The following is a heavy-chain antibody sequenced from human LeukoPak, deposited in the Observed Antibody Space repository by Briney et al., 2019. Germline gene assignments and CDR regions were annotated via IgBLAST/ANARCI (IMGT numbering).Heavy chain of an antibody. CDR3: ARGYDGSLIRYYYSFGLDV. J-gene: IGHJ6*02. V-gene: IGHV3-30-3*01. Sequence: PGGTLRLSCAASKFTFNTYSLHWVRQAPGKGLEGVAVISFDGSNKYYADSVKGRFTISRDNSKNTLFLQMNSLRAEDTAVYYCARGYDGSLIRYYYSFGLDVWGQGTAVTVSS. CDR2: ISFDGSNK. D-gene: IGHD3-10*01. CDR1: KFTFNTYS.